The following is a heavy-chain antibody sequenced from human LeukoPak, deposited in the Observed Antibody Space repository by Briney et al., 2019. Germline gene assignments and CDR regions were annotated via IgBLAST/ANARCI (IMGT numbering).Heavy chain of an antibody. CDR2: IFYSGTT. D-gene: IGHD6-25*01. Sequence: PSETLSLTCIVSGGSIRSNSYYWGWIRQPPGEGLEWIGSIFYSGTTYYNPSLKSRVTISVDTSKNQFSLKLSSVTAADTAVYYCARTSGYLSFWFDPWGQGTLVTVSS. CDR1: GGSIRSNSYY. V-gene: IGHV4-39*01. J-gene: IGHJ5*02. CDR3: ARTSGYLSFWFDP.